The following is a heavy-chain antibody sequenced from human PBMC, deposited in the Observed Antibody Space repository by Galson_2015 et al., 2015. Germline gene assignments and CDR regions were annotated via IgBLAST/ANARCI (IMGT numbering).Heavy chain of an antibody. D-gene: IGHD3-16*02. CDR1: GFAFGDYA. V-gene: IGHV3-49*03. J-gene: IGHJ4*02. CDR3: SRDPQRYDYIWGSYRSDYFDH. Sequence: SLRLSCAASGFAFGDYAMNWFRQSPGKGLEWVGFIRSKTYGGTIEYGASVKGRFTISRDDSKNIACLQMNSLKTEDTAVYYCSRDPQRYDYIWGSYRSDYFDHWGQGTLVTVSS. CDR2: IRSKTYGGTI.